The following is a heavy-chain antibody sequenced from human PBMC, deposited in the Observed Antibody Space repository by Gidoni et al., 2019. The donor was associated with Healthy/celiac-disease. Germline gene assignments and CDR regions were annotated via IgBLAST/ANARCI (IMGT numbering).Heavy chain of an antibody. CDR1: GFTFSSYA. J-gene: IGHJ4*02. V-gene: IGHV3-23*01. Sequence: EVQLLESGGGLVQPGGSLSLSCAASGFTFSSYAMSWVRQAPGKGLEWVSAISGSGGSTYYADSVKGRFTISRDNSKNTLYLQMNSLRAEDTAVYYCALMGDGAVAAYFDYWGQGTLVTVSS. CDR2: ISGSGGST. CDR3: ALMGDGAVAAYFDY. D-gene: IGHD6-19*01.